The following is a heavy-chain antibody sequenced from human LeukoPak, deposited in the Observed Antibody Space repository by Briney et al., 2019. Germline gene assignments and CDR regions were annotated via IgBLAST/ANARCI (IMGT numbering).Heavy chain of an antibody. D-gene: IGHD6-13*01. Sequence: GRSLRLSCAASGFAFSSYGMHWVRQAPGKGLEWVAVIWYDGSNKYYADSVKGRFTISRDNSKNTLYLQMNSLRAEDTAVYYCCVARYSVARYYWGQGTLVTVSS. J-gene: IGHJ4*02. CDR1: GFAFSSYG. CDR3: CVARYSVARYY. V-gene: IGHV3-33*01. CDR2: IWYDGSNK.